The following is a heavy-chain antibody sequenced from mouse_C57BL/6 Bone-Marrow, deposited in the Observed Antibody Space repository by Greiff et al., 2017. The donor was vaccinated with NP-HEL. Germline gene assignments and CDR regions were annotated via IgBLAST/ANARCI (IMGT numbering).Heavy chain of an antibody. CDR1: GYTFTSYW. D-gene: IGHD1-1*01. CDR2: IDPSDSYT. J-gene: IGHJ4*01. V-gene: IGHV1-50*01. CDR3: ATHYYGSSYEGDYYAMDY. Sequence: QVQLKQPGAELVKPGASVKLSCKASGYTFTSYWMQWVKQRPGQGLAWIGEIDPSDSYTNYNQKFKGKATLTVDTSSSTAYMQLSSLTSEDSAVYYCATHYYGSSYEGDYYAMDYWGQGTSVTVSS.